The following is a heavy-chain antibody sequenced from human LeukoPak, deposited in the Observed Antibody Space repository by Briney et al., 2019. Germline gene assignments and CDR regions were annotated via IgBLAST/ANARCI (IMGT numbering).Heavy chain of an antibody. V-gene: IGHV4-4*07. CDR3: ARWPVTIFEVVIRPDYCDY. Sequence: SETLSLTCTVSGGSISSYYWRWLRQPAGKGLEWIGRIYTSGSTNYNPSLKSRVTISVDKSKNQFSLKLSSVTAADTDVYYCARWPVTIFEVVIRPDYCDYWGQGTLVTVSS. CDR2: IYTSGST. CDR1: GGSISSYY. J-gene: IGHJ4*02. D-gene: IGHD3-3*01.